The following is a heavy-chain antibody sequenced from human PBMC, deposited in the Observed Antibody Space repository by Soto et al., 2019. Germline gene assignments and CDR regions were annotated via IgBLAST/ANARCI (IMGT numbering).Heavy chain of an antibody. CDR3: ATKDYDFWSGYQYYYYYGMDV. CDR2: FDPEDGET. D-gene: IGHD3-3*01. J-gene: IGHJ6*02. V-gene: IGHV1-24*01. CDR1: GYTLTELS. Sequence: AASVKVSCKVSGYTLTELSMHWVRQAPGKGLEWMGGFDPEDGETIYAQKFQGRVTMTEDTSTDTAYMELSSLRSEDTAVYYCATKDYDFWSGYQYYYYYGMDVWGQGTTVTVSS.